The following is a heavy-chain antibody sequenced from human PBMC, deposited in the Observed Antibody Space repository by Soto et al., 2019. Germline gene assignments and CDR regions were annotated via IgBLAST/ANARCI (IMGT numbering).Heavy chain of an antibody. V-gene: IGHV4-59*12. CDR1: GGAIGGYY. J-gene: IGHJ4*02. D-gene: IGHD2-15*01. CDR2: VSYSGST. Sequence: SETLSLTCSLSGGAIGGYYWSWIRQPPGKALEWIGYVSYSGSTDYHPSLKSRVSISVDTSKNQFSLKLSSVTAADTAVYYCAVKGYCSGGSCYSAPFDYWGQGTLVTVSS. CDR3: AVKGYCSGGSCYSAPFDY.